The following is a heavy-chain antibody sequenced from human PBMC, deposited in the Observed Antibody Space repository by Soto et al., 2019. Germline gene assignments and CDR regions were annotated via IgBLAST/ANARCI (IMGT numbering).Heavy chain of an antibody. D-gene: IGHD6-13*01. CDR1: GGTFSSYA. Sequence: QVQLVQSGAEVKKPGSSVKVSCKASGGTFSSYAISWVRQAPGQGLEWMGGIIPIFGTANYAQKFQGRVTITADESTSTAYMELSSLRYEDTAVYYCASPGIAAAGTRYYYYGMDVGGQGTTVTVSS. V-gene: IGHV1-69*01. CDR2: IIPIFGTA. CDR3: ASPGIAAAGTRYYYYGMDV. J-gene: IGHJ6*02.